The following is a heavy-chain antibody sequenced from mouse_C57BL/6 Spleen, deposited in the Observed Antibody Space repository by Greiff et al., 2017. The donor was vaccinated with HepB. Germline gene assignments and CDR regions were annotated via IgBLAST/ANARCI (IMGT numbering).Heavy chain of an antibody. J-gene: IGHJ3*01. D-gene: IGHD3-2*02. CDR1: GYTFTDYN. Sequence: EVQLQQSGPELVKPGASVKMSCKASGYTFTDYNMHWVKQSHGKSLEWIGYINPNNGGTSYNQKFKGKATLTVNKSSNTAYMELRSLTSEDSAVYYCARGKAQATVAYWGQGTLVTVSA. CDR2: INPNNGGT. V-gene: IGHV1-22*01. CDR3: ARGKAQATVAY.